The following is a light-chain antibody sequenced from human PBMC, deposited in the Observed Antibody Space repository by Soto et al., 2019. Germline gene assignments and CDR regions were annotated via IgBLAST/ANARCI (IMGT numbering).Light chain of an antibody. J-gene: IGKJ1*01. CDR3: QQYNSSPWT. V-gene: IGKV1-5*01. CDR2: DAS. CDR1: QSISSW. Sequence: DIQMTQSPSTLSASVGDRVTITCRASQSISSWLAWYQQKPGKAPKLLIYDASSLESGVPSRFSGSGSGTEFTLTISSLQPDDFPTYYCQQYNSSPWTFGQGTKVEIK.